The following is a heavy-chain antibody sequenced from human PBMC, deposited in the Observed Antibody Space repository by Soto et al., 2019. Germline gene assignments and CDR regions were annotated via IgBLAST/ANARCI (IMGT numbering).Heavy chain of an antibody. Sequence: LSLTCAASGFTFSNYAMSWVRQAPGKGLEWVSAISGSGGSTYYADSVKGRFTISGDNSKNTPYLQMNSLRAEDTAVYYCAKDFSPPRDYYYYMDVWGKGTTVTVSS. J-gene: IGHJ6*03. V-gene: IGHV3-23*01. CDR1: GFTFSNYA. CDR2: ISGSGGST. CDR3: AKDFSPPRDYYYYMDV.